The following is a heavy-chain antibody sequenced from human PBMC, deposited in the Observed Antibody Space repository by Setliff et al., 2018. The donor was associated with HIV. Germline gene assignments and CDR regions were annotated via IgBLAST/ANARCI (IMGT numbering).Heavy chain of an antibody. D-gene: IGHD6-19*01. V-gene: IGHV4-39*07. CDR1: GGSINSGSYY. CDR3: ARGYTSGYLDY. J-gene: IGHJ4*02. CDR2: MFYSGST. Sequence: SETLSLTCTVSGGSINSGSYYWGWIRQPPEKGLEWIGTMFYSGSTYYNPSLKSRVTIFIDTSKNQFSLNLGSVTAADTAVYYCARGYTSGYLDYWGQGSLVTVSS.